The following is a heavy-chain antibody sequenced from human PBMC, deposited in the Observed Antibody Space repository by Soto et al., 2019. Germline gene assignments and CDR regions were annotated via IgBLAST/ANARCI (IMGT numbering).Heavy chain of an antibody. J-gene: IGHJ4*02. Sequence: EVQLVESGGGLVQPGRSLRLSCAASGFTFDDYAMHWVRQAPGKGLEWVSGISWNSGSIGYADSVKGRFTISRDNAKNSLYLQMNSLRAEDTALYYRAKASVATITLACDYWGQGTLVTVSS. CDR1: GFTFDDYA. CDR3: AKASVATITLACDY. V-gene: IGHV3-9*01. D-gene: IGHD5-12*01. CDR2: ISWNSGSI.